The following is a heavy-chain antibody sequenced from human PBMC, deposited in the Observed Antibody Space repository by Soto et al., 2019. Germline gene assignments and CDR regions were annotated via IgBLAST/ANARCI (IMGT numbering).Heavy chain of an antibody. J-gene: IGHJ4*02. CDR2: INHSGST. D-gene: IGHD6-6*01. V-gene: IGHV4-34*01. CDR1: GGSFSGYY. Sequence: KPSETLSLTCAVYGGSFSGYYWSRIRQPPGKGLECIGEINHSGSTNYNPSLKSRVTISVDTSKNQFSLKLSSVTAADTAVYYCARVTRPESSSSGIDYWGQGTLVTVSS. CDR3: ARVTRPESSSSGIDY.